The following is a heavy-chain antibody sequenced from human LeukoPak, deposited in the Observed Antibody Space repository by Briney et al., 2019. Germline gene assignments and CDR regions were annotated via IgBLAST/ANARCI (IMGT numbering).Heavy chain of an antibody. CDR1: GGTFKNYA. J-gene: IGHJ4*02. Sequence: ASVKVSCKASGGTFKNYAIGWVRQAPGQGLEWMGGIIPIFGTANYAQKFQGRVTITADESTSTAYMELSSLRSEDTAVYYCATPLDSYYDSSGYPYYFDYWGQGTLVTVSS. CDR2: IIPIFGTA. D-gene: IGHD3-22*01. V-gene: IGHV1-69*13. CDR3: ATPLDSYYDSSGYPYYFDY.